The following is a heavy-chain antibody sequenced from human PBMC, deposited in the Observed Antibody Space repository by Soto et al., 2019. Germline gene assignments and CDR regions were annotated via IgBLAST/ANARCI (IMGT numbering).Heavy chain of an antibody. D-gene: IGHD1-26*01. V-gene: IGHV4-4*02. J-gene: IGHJ4*02. CDR3: ARGSGSHFPFLDY. CDR1: GGSIGSSNC. Sequence: TSEILPLTCAVSGGSIGSSNCWSWVRQPPGKGLEWIGEIYHSGSTNYNPSLKSRVTISVDRSANTAYMELSRLRSGDTAVYYCARGSGSHFPFLDYWGQGTLVTVSS. CDR2: IYHSGST.